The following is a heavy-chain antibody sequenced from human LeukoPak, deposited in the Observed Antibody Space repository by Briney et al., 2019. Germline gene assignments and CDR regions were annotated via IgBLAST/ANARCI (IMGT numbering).Heavy chain of an antibody. D-gene: IGHD3-10*01. Sequence: GESLKISCAASGFTFSSYAMSWVRQAPGKGLEWVSALSGSGGSTYHADSVKGRFTISRDNSKNTLYLQMNSLRADDKAIYYCAKDYYYGSGSYYALDSWGQGTLVTVSS. J-gene: IGHJ5*01. CDR1: GFTFSSYA. V-gene: IGHV3-23*01. CDR3: AKDYYYGSGSYYALDS. CDR2: LSGSGGST.